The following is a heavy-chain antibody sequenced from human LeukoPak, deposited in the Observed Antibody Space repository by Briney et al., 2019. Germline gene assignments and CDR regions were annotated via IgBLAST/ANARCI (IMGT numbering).Heavy chain of an antibody. D-gene: IGHD5-18*01. CDR1: GFTFSSYE. J-gene: IGHJ6*04. Sequence: RGSLRLSCAASGFTFSSYEMNWVRQAPGKGLEWVSYISSSGSTIYYADSVKGRFTISRDNAKNSLYLQMNSLRAEDTAVYYCARRRGYSYGWDYYYGMDVWGKGTTVTVSS. CDR3: ARRRGYSYGWDYYYGMDV. CDR2: ISSSGSTI. V-gene: IGHV3-48*03.